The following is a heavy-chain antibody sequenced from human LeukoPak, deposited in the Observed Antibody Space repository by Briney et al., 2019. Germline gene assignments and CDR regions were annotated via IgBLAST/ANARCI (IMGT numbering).Heavy chain of an antibody. CDR1: GFSFSSYS. CDR2: ISSGNIYI. CDR3: ARDWNSMGYYYHMDV. J-gene: IGHJ6*03. D-gene: IGHD2/OR15-2a*01. Sequence: SGGSLRLSCAASGFSFSSYSKKWVRQAPGKGLEWVSCISSGNIYIYYADSVKGRFTISRDNAKNSLFLQMNSLRAEDTAVYYCARDWNSMGYYYHMDVWGKGTTVTVSS. V-gene: IGHV3-21*01.